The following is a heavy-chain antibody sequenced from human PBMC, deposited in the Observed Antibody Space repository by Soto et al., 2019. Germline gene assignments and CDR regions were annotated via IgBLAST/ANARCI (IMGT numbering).Heavy chain of an antibody. CDR3: ARVPAAIHSLDYYGMDV. Sequence: GGSLRLSCAASGFTFSSYWMSWVRQAPGKGLEWVANIKQDGSEKYYVDSVKGRFTISRDNAKNSLYLQMNSLRAEDTAVYYCARVPAAIHSLDYYGMDVWGQGTTVTVSS. CDR1: GFTFSSYW. D-gene: IGHD2-2*02. CDR2: IKQDGSEK. V-gene: IGHV3-7*05. J-gene: IGHJ6*02.